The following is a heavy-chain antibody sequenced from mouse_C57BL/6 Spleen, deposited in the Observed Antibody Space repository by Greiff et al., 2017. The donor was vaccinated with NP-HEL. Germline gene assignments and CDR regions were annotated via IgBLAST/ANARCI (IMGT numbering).Heavy chain of an antibody. V-gene: IGHV1-55*01. J-gene: IGHJ4*01. CDR1: GYTFTSYW. D-gene: IGHD2-4*01. CDR3: ARFDYGTGYYYAMDY. CDR2: IYPGSGST. Sequence: VQLQQPGAELVKPGASVKMSCKASGYTFTSYWITWVKQRPGQGLEWIGDIYPGSGSTNYNEKFKSKATLTVDTSSSTAYMQLSSLTSEDSAVYYCARFDYGTGYYYAMDYWGQGTSVTVSS.